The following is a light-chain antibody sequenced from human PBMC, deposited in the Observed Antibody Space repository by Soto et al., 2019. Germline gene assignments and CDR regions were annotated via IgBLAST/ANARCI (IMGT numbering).Light chain of an antibody. CDR2: AAS. J-gene: IGKJ5*01. CDR1: QTVARSY. V-gene: IGKV3-20*01. CDR3: QRFGTSLPIT. Sequence: IVLTQSPGTLSLSPVERASLSCRASQTVARSYLAWYQQKPGQAPRLLIYAASSRATGIPDRFSGSGSGTDFTLTINRLVPEDSAVYYCQRFGTSLPITFGQGTRLEI.